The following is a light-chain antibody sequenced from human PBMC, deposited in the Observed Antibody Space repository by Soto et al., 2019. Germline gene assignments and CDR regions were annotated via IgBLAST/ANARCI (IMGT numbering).Light chain of an antibody. Sequence: QSVLTQPASVSVSIGQSITIFCTGTSSDVGAYNYVSWHQHHPGKAPKLLIYDVSSRPSGVSNRFSASKSGNTASLTISGLQAEDEADYYCSSYTTSNTHVFGTGTKVTVL. CDR3: SSYTTSNTHV. CDR2: DVS. J-gene: IGLJ1*01. V-gene: IGLV2-14*03. CDR1: SSDVGAYNY.